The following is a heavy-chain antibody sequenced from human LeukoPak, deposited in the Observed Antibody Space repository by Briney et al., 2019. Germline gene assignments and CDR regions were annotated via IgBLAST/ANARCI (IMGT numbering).Heavy chain of an antibody. D-gene: IGHD2-15*01. CDR2: INDSGDTT. V-gene: IGHV3-23*01. J-gene: IGHJ4*02. CDR3: AKQGGSCYSAADS. Sequence: GGSLRLSCATSGCTFSRNAMSWVRQAPGKGLEWVSDINDSGDTTYYADSVKGRFTISRDNSKNTLYLQMNSLRAEDTAVYYCAKQGGSCYSAADSWGQGTLVTVSS. CDR1: GCTFSRNA.